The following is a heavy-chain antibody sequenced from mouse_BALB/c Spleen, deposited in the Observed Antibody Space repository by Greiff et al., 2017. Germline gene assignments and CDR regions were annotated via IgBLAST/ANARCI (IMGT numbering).Heavy chain of an antibody. D-gene: IGHD1-2*01. CDR1: GFNFTDYY. V-gene: IGHV14-1*02. Sequence: VQLQQSGAELVRPGASVKLSCKASGFNFTDYYMHWVKQRPEQGLEWIGWIYPENGNTIYDQKFQGKASITADTSSNTAYLQLSSLTSEATAVYYCASHYYGYDAYWGQGTLVTVSA. J-gene: IGHJ3*01. CDR2: IYPENGNT. CDR3: ASHYYGYDAY.